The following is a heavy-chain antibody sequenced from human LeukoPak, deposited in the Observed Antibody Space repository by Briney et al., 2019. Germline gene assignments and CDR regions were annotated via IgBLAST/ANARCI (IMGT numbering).Heavy chain of an antibody. J-gene: IGHJ4*02. Sequence: QPWGSPRLSFAASGFPLDDYAMHWDPPAPGKGLEWVSGISWNSRRIGYADSVQCRLTISRDNAKKALYLQQNRLRTEDPALYCCAKDTQRQWLHFDYGGKGTRVTVPS. CDR3: AKDTQRQWLHFDY. CDR2: ISWNSRRI. CDR1: GFPLDDYA. V-gene: IGHV3-9*01. D-gene: IGHD6-19*01.